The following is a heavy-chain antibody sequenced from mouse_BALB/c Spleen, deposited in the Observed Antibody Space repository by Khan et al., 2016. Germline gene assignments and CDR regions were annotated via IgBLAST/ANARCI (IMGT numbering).Heavy chain of an antibody. CDR1: GYSITSDYA. CDR2: ISYSGST. Sequence: LEVSGPGLVKPSQSLSLTCTVTGYSITSDYAWNWIRQFPGNKLEWMGYISYSGSTSYNPSSKSRISITRDTSKNQFFLQLNSVTTEDTATYYCARTLLRLYYFDYWGQGTTLTVSS. CDR3: ARTLLRLYYFDY. J-gene: IGHJ2*01. D-gene: IGHD1-2*01. V-gene: IGHV3-2*02.